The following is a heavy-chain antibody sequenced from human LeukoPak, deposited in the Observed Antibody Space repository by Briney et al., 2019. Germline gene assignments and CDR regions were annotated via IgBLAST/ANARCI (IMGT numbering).Heavy chain of an antibody. V-gene: IGHV3-30-3*01. D-gene: IGHD3-10*01. CDR3: ARDQEFEGSSRSGLDV. Sequence: AGGSLRLSCAASGFMFNSYALHWVRQAPGKGLEWVAIISYDGHNRYYADSVKGRFTISRDDSMNTLYLQMNSLRVEDKGIYYCARDQEFEGSSRSGLDVWGQGTTVTVSS. J-gene: IGHJ6*02. CDR1: GFMFNSYA. CDR2: ISYDGHNR.